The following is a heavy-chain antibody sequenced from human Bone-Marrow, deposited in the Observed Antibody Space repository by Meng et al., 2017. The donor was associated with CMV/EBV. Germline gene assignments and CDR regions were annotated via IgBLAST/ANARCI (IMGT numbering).Heavy chain of an antibody. D-gene: IGHD3-22*01. V-gene: IGHV3-23*01. CDR2: ISGSGGST. CDR3: ARDAQYYYDSSGWPKLFDY. CDR1: GFTFRSYA. J-gene: IGHJ4*02. Sequence: GVLKISCAASGFTFRSYAMSWVRQAPGKGLEWVSAISGSGGSTYYADSVKGRFTISRDNSKNTLYLQMNSLRAEDTAVYYCARDAQYYYDSSGWPKLFDYWGQGTLVTVSS.